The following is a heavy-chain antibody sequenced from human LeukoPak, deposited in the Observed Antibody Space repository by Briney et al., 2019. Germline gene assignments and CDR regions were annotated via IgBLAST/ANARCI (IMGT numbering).Heavy chain of an antibody. CDR3: ARENTSSSFDY. CDR1: AFTFRTYA. V-gene: IGHV3-30*04. D-gene: IGHD2-2*01. J-gene: IGHJ4*02. CDR2: ISDGGTKK. Sequence: GGSLRLSCAASAFTFRTYAMHWVRQAPGKGLEWVAIISDGGTKKYYADSVKGRFTISRDNSKSTLFLQMNSLRPEDTAIYYCARENTSSSFDYWGQGTLVTVSS.